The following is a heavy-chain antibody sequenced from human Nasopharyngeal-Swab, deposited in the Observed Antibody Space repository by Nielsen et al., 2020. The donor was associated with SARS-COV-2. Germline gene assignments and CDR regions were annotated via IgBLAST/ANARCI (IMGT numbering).Heavy chain of an antibody. J-gene: IGHJ4*02. D-gene: IGHD2-21*02. CDR2: ISYDGSTK. CDR1: GFTFSSYG. CDR3: ARDLAGRDSG. V-gene: IGHV3-30*03. Sequence: GGSLRLSCAASGFTFSSYGMHWVRQAPGKGLEWMAVISYDGSTKYYADSVKGRFTISRDNSKNTLYLQMNSLRADDTALYYCARDLAGRDSGWGQGTLVTVSS.